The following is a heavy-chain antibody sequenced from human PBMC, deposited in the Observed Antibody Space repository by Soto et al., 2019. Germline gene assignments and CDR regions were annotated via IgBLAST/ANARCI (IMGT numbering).Heavy chain of an antibody. CDR2: ISYDGSNK. CDR1: GFTFSSYA. J-gene: IGHJ4*02. V-gene: IGHV3-30-3*01. Sequence: QVQLVESGGGVVQPGRSLRLSCAASGFTFSSYAMHWVRQAPGKGLEWVAVISYDGSNKYYADSVKGQFTISRDNSKNTLYLQMNSLRAEDTAVYYCARWQATVDYWGQGTLVTVSS. CDR3: ARWQATVDY.